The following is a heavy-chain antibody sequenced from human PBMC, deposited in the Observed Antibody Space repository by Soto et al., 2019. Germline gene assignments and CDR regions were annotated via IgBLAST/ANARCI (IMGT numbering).Heavy chain of an antibody. CDR3: ATFSSGWYYFDY. CDR1: VFTVSSNY. Sequence: GGSLRLSCAASVFTVSSNYMSWVRQAPGKGLEWVSVIYSGGSTYYADSVKGRFTISRDNSKNTLYLQMNSLRAEDTAVYYCATFSSGWYYFDYWGQGALVTVSS. D-gene: IGHD6-19*01. J-gene: IGHJ4*02. V-gene: IGHV3-53*01. CDR2: IYSGGST.